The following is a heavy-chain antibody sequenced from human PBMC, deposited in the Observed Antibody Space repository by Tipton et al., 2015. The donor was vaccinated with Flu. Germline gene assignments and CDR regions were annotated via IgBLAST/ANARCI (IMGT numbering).Heavy chain of an antibody. CDR2: IYHTGYT. D-gene: IGHD4-23*01. CDR1: GYSISSGFY. Sequence: TLSLTCTVSGYSISSGFYWGWIRQPPGKGLEWIGSIYHTGYTSYNASLKSRVTISVDKSKNQFSLRLTSLTAADTAVYYCARSTTVVTQRGYFQHWGQGSLVTVSS. J-gene: IGHJ1*01. CDR3: ARSTTVVTQRGYFQH. V-gene: IGHV4-38-2*02.